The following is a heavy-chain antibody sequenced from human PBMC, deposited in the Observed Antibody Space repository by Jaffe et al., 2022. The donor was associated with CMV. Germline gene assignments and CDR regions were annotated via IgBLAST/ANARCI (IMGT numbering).Heavy chain of an antibody. D-gene: IGHD3-10*01. V-gene: IGHV3-15*01. Sequence: EVQLVESGGGLVKPGGSLRLSCAASGFTFSNAWMSWVRQAPGKGLEWVGRIKSKTDGGTTDYAAPVKGRFTISRDDSKNTLYLQMNSLKTEDTAVYYCTTSQVAMVRGVLYIGDAFDIWGQGTMVTVSS. CDR2: IKSKTDGGTT. CDR3: TTSQVAMVRGVLYIGDAFDI. J-gene: IGHJ3*02. CDR1: GFTFSNAW.